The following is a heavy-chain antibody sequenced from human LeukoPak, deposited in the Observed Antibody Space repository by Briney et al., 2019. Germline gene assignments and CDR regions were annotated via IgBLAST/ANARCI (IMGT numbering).Heavy chain of an antibody. CDR1: EFPFSSYS. J-gene: IGHJ4*02. V-gene: IGHV3-48*04. D-gene: IGHD4-17*01. Sequence: PGRSLRLSCAASEFPFSSYSMNWVRQAPGKGLEWLSYISSSSAIYYADSVKGRFTISRDNAKNSLYLQMNSLRAEDTAVYYCARGDYPFLLWGQGTLVTVSS. CDR3: ARGDYPFLL. CDR2: ISSSSAI.